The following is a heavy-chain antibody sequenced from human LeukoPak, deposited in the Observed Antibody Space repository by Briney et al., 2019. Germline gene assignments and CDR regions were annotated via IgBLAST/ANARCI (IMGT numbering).Heavy chain of an antibody. D-gene: IGHD6-19*01. CDR2: IYYSGST. Sequence: SETLSLTCTVSVGSISSYYRSWIRQPPGRGLEWIGYIYYSGSTNYNPSLKSRVTISVDTSKNQFSLKLSYVPAADTAVYYLARALAVAGRFYFDYGGEGTLVSVST. V-gene: IGHV4-59*01. J-gene: IGHJ4*02. CDR3: ARALAVAGRFYFDY. CDR1: VGSISSYY.